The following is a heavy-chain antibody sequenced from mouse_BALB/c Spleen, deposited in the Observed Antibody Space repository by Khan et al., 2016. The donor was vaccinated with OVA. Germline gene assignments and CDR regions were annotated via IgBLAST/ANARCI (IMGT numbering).Heavy chain of an antibody. J-gene: IGHJ2*01. CDR3: TNHYGYMDY. CDR2: ISYSGST. V-gene: IGHV3-2*02. CDR1: GYSITSDYA. D-gene: IGHD1-1*01. Sequence: EVQLQESGPGLVKPSQSLSLTCTVTGYSITSDYAWNWIRQFPGNKLEWMGYISYSGSTNYNPSLKSRIPITRDTSKTQFFLQLNSVTTEDTATYYCTNHYGYMDYWGQGTTLTVSS.